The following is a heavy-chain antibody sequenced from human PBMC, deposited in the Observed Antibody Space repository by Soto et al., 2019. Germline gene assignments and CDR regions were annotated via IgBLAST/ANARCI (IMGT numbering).Heavy chain of an antibody. CDR3: ARDMTRTVVPYFDF. CDR2: IIPISGAA. Sequence: QVQLVQSGAEVKKPGSSVKVSCKASGGTFSNYVVNWVRQAPGQGLEWMGRIIPISGAANYALKFQGRVTITADKSTSTSYMELSSLRSEDTAVYYCARDMTRTVVPYFDFWGQGNLVVVSS. D-gene: IGHD1-7*01. CDR1: GGTFSNYV. V-gene: IGHV1-69*06. J-gene: IGHJ4*02.